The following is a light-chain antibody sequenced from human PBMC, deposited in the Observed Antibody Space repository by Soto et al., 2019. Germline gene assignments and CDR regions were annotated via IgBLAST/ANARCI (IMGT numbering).Light chain of an antibody. CDR3: CSYAGSYTWV. CDR2: DVS. CDR1: SSDVGGYNY. V-gene: IGLV2-11*01. J-gene: IGLJ3*02. Sequence: QSVLTQPRSVSGSPGQSVTISCTGTSSDVGGYNYVSWYQQHPGKAPKLMIYDVSKRPSGVPHRFSGSKSGNTASLTISGLQAEDEADYYCCSYAGSYTWVFCGGTKLTVL.